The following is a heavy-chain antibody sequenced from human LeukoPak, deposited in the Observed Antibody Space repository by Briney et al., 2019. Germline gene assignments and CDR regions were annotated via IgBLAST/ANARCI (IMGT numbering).Heavy chain of an antibody. D-gene: IGHD2-21*01. Sequence: GGSLRLSCAASGFTFSSFPMTWVRQAPGKGLEWISGITDSGHSSYFADSVRGRFTISRDKSKNTLYLQMNSLRAEDTALYFCAKDGGGNCYDPIDYWGQGILVTVSS. CDR2: ITDSGHSS. CDR3: AKDGGGNCYDPIDY. J-gene: IGHJ4*02. CDR1: GFTFSSFP. V-gene: IGHV3-23*01.